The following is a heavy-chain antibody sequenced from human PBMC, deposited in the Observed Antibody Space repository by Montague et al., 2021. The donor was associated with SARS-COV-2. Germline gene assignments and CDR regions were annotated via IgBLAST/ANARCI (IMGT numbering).Heavy chain of an antibody. J-gene: IGHJ6*02. CDR2: ISTSSSTI. CDR3: ARDLGLVPAMVYYYYGMDV. V-gene: IGHV3-48*02. Sequence: SLRLSCSASGFTFSSYSMNWVRQAPGKGLEWVSYISTSSSTIYYADSVKGRFTFSRDNAKNSLYLQMNSLRDEDTAVYYCARDLGLVPAMVYYYYGMDVWGQGTTVTVSS. D-gene: IGHD5-18*01. CDR1: GFTFSSYS.